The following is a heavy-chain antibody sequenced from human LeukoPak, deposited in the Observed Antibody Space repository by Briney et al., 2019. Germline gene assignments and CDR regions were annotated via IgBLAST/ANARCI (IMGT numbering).Heavy chain of an antibody. Sequence: SETLSLTCTVSGGSVSGGRYYWSWIRQPAGKGLEGIGRIDSSGNTNYSPSLKSRATISVDKSKNHFSLNLGSVTAADTAVYYCARARGYYGAGNYRDYYHYYMDVWGKGTTVTISS. CDR2: IDSSGNT. CDR3: ARARGYYGAGNYRDYYHYYMDV. D-gene: IGHD3-10*01. V-gene: IGHV4-61*02. J-gene: IGHJ6*03. CDR1: GGSVSGGRYY.